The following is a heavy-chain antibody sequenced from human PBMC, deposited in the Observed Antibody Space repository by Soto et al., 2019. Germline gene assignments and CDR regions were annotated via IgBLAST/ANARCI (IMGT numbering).Heavy chain of an antibody. J-gene: IGHJ6*03. CDR2: IYRSGST. D-gene: IGHD3-16*01. V-gene: IGHV4-4*09. Sequence: QVQMQESGPGLVKPSETLSLTCTVSGDSVRNQYWSWIRRPPGRGLEWIGYIYRSGSTKYNPSLKSRLTISVDTSKNPFSLKLSSVTAADTGVYYCARTLDYGHMDVWGKGTTVTVSS. CDR1: GDSVRNQY. CDR3: ARTLDYGHMDV.